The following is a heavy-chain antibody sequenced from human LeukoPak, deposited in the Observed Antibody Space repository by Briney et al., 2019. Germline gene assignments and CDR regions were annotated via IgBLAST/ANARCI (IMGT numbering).Heavy chain of an antibody. CDR3: ARTFSSTVTYDAFDI. Sequence: GGSLRLSCAASGFTFDDYAMHWGRQAPGKGLEWVSLISWDGGSTYYADSVKGRFTISRDNSKNSLYLQMNSLRAEDTALYYCARTFSSTVTYDAFDIWGQGTMVTVSS. CDR1: GFTFDDYA. J-gene: IGHJ3*02. CDR2: ISWDGGST. V-gene: IGHV3-43D*03. D-gene: IGHD4-11*01.